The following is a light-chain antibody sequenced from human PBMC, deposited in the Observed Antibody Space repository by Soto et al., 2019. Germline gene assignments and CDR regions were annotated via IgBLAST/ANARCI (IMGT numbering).Light chain of an antibody. CDR2: DVS. Sequence: QSALTQPASVPGSPGQSITISCTGSSSDVGDYDYVAWYQQHPDKAPKLMIFDVSSRPSGVSNRFSGSKSGSTASLTISGLQAEDEADYFCSSYSSSGTLYVFGTGTKLTVL. V-gene: IGLV2-14*03. CDR3: SSYSSSGTLYV. CDR1: SSDVGDYDY. J-gene: IGLJ1*01.